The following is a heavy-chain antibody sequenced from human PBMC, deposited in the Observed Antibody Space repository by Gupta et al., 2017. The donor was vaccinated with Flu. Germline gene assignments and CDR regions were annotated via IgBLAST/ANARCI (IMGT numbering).Heavy chain of an antibody. J-gene: IGHJ6*02. CDR1: GFSLSNARMG. V-gene: IGHV2-26*01. CDR3: ARIRGEYYYGMDV. D-gene: IGHD2-21*01. CDR2: IFSNDEK. Sequence: QVTLKESGPVLVKPTETLTLTCTVSGFSLSNARMGVSWIRQPPGKALEWLAHIFSNDEKSYSTSLKSRLTISKDTSKSQVVLTMTNMDPVDTATYYCARIRGEYYYGMDVWGQGTTVTVSS.